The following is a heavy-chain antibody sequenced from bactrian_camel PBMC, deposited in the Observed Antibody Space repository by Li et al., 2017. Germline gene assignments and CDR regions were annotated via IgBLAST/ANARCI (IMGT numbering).Heavy chain of an antibody. D-gene: IGHD3*01. CDR3: AADLASAAYCFSSGRIA. CDR2: IDSDGNT. J-gene: IGHJ6*01. CDR1: ELFYYSIC. Sequence: QVQLVESGGGSVQAGGSLRLVCAPSELFYYSICMAWIRQAPGKEREGVAAIDSDGNTSVTSSVKGRFTIYLDNAKSSVYLQMNKLKPEDTAMYYCAADLASAAYCFSSGRIAWGQGTQVTVS. V-gene: IGHV3S53*01.